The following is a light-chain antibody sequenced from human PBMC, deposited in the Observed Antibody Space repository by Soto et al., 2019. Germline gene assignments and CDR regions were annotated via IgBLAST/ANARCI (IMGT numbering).Light chain of an antibody. CDR2: EVY. J-gene: IGLJ1*01. V-gene: IGLV2-8*01. Sequence: QSALTQPPSASGSAGKSVTISCTGTSSDVGGYNYVYWYQHHPGKAPKLIISEVYKRPSGVPDRFSGSKSGNTAALTVSGLQAEDEADYYCSSYVGTNSYVFRTGTKLTVL. CDR1: SSDVGGYNY. CDR3: SSYVGTNSYV.